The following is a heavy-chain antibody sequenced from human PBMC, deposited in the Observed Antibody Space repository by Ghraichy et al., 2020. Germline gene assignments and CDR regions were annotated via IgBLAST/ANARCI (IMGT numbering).Heavy chain of an antibody. V-gene: IGHV4-59*08. D-gene: IGHD3-22*01. CDR1: GGSISSYY. CDR3: ARLGGHYYDSSGYTPSDY. Sequence: SETLSLTCTVSGGSISSYYWSWIRQPPGKGLEWIGYIYYSGSTNYNPSLKSRVTISVDTSKNQFSLKLSSVTAADTAVYYCARLGGHYYDSSGYTPSDYWGQGTLVTVSS. CDR2: IYYSGST. J-gene: IGHJ4*02.